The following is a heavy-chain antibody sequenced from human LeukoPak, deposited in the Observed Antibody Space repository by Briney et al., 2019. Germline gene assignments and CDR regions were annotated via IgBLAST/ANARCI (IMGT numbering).Heavy chain of an antibody. Sequence: AGSLRLSCAASGFTFGTYAMSWDRQAPGKGLEWVSAISGSGDRTYQPDSVKGRFTISRDNSKNTLYLQMNSLRAEATAVYYCAKEKYSSGFFDYWGQGTLVTVSS. J-gene: IGHJ4*02. CDR3: AKEKYSSGFFDY. D-gene: IGHD6-19*01. CDR1: GFTFGTYA. V-gene: IGHV3-23*01. CDR2: ISGSGDRT.